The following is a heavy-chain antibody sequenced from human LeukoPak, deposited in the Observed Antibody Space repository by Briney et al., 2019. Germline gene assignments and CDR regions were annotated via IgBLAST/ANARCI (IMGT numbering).Heavy chain of an antibody. CDR2: INPNSGGT. V-gene: IGHV1-2*02. CDR3: ARAYDSSGYIVFYFDY. Sequence: GASVKVSCKASGYTFTGYYMHWVRQAPGQGLEWMGWINPNSGGTNYAQKFQGRVTMTRDTSISTAYMELSRLRSDDTAVYYCARAYDSSGYIVFYFDYWGQGTLVTVSS. J-gene: IGHJ4*02. D-gene: IGHD3-22*01. CDR1: GYTFTGYY.